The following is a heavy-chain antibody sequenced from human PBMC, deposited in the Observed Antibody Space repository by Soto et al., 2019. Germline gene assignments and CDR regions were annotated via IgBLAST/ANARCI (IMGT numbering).Heavy chain of an antibody. V-gene: IGHV1-18*01. CDR1: GYTFTSYG. J-gene: IGHJ6*03. Sequence: ASVKVSCKASGYTFTSYGISWVRQAPGQGLEWMGWISAYNGNTNYAQKLQGRVTMTTDTSTSTAYMELRSLRSDDTAVYYCARDPKGYYGSGSLTYYYYYYMDVWGKGTTVTVSS. CDR3: ARDPKGYYGSGSLTYYYYYYMDV. D-gene: IGHD3-10*01. CDR2: ISAYNGNT.